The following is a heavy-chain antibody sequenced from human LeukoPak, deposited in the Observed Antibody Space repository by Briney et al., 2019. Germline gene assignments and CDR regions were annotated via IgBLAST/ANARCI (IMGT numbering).Heavy chain of an antibody. V-gene: IGHV3-74*01. J-gene: IGHJ4*02. D-gene: IGHD1-26*01. CDR1: GFTFSSNW. Sequence: GALRLSCAASGFTFSSNWMHWVRQTPGKGLVWVSRINGDGSSTNYADSVKGRFTISRDNAKNTLYLQMNSLRAEDTAVYYCARVMSGSYDYWGQGTLVTVSS. CDR3: ARVMSGSYDY. CDR2: INGDGSST.